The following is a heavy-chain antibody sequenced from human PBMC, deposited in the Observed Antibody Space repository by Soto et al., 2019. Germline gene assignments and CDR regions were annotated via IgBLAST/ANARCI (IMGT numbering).Heavy chain of an antibody. CDR3: AKARYSSSWHPIEYFDY. CDR1: GFTFSSYA. J-gene: IGHJ4*02. Sequence: PGGSLRLSCAASGFTFSSYARGWVRQAPGKGLEWVSAISGSGGSTYYADSVKGRFTISRDNSKNTLYLQMNSLRAEDTAVYYCAKARYSSSWHPIEYFDYWGQGTLLTVSS. D-gene: IGHD6-13*01. V-gene: IGHV3-23*01. CDR2: ISGSGGST.